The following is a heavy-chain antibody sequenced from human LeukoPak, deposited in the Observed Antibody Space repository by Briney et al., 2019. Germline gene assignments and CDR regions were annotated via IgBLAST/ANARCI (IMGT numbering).Heavy chain of an antibody. J-gene: IGHJ4*02. CDR2: IIPIFGTA. CDR3: ARGEPIAARSLDY. Sequence: SVKVSCKASGGTFSSYASSWVRQAPGQGLEWMGRIIPIFGTANYAQKFQGRVTITTDESTSTAYMELSSLRSEDTAVYYCARGEPIAARSLDYWGQGTLVTVSS. CDR1: GGTFSSYA. D-gene: IGHD6-6*01. V-gene: IGHV1-69*05.